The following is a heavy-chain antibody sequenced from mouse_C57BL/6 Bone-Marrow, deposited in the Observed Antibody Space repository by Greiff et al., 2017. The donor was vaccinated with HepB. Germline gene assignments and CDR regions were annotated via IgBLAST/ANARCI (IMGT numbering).Heavy chain of an antibody. D-gene: IGHD1-1*01. V-gene: IGHV2-2*01. Sequence: VMLVESGPGLVQPSQSLSITCTVSGFSLTSYGVHWVRQSPGKGLEWLGVIWSGGSTDYNAAFISRLSISKDNTKSQVFFKMNSLQADDTAIYYCARNYYGGYFDVWGTGTTVTVSS. CDR3: ARNYYGGYFDV. CDR1: GFSLTSYG. CDR2: IWSGGST. J-gene: IGHJ1*03.